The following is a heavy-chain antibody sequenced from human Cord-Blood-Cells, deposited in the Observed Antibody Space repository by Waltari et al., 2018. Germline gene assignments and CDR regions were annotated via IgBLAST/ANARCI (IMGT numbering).Heavy chain of an antibody. Sequence: QVQLVESGGGVVQPGRSLRLSCAASGFTFSSYAMHWVRQAPGKGLERVADISYDGSNKYYADSVKGRFTISRDNSKNTLYLQMNSLRAEDTAVYYCARVDYRTIAAAGSDYWGQGTLVTVSS. D-gene: IGHD6-13*01. J-gene: IGHJ4*02. V-gene: IGHV3-30*04. CDR3: ARVDYRTIAAAGSDY. CDR2: ISYDGSNK. CDR1: GFTFSSYA.